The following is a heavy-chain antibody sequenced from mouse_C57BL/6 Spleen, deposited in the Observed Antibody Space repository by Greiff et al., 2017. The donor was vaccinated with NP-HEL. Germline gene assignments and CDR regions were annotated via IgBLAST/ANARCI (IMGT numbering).Heavy chain of an antibody. D-gene: IGHD1-1*01. J-gene: IGHJ1*03. CDR1: GYTFTSYW. CDR3: ALYYDSSSYRYFDV. Sequence: QVQLKQPVAELVKPGASVKMSCKASGYTFTSYWITWVKQRPGQGLEWIGDIYPGSGSTNYNEKFKSKATLTVDTSSSTAYMQLSSLTSEVTAVYYGALYYDSSSYRYFDVWGTGTTVTVSS. V-gene: IGHV1-55*01. CDR2: IYPGSGST.